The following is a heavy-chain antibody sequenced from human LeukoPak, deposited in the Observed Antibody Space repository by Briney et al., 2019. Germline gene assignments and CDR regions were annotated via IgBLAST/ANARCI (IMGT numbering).Heavy chain of an antibody. D-gene: IGHD5-24*01. CDR2: ISYDGSNK. CDR3: ARGRDGYNDAFDI. V-gene: IGHV3-30-3*01. Sequence: GGSQRLSCAASGFTFSSYAMHWVRQAPGKGLEWVAVISYDGSNKYYADSVKGRFTISRDNSKNTLYLQMNSLRAEDTAVYYCARGRDGYNDAFDIWGQGTMVTVSS. J-gene: IGHJ3*02. CDR1: GFTFSSYA.